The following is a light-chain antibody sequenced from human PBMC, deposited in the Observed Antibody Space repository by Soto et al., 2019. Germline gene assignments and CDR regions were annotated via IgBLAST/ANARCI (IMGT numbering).Light chain of an antibody. CDR1: QTVSRN. CDR2: DIS. CDR3: QQYNNWPS. V-gene: IGKV3-15*01. Sequence: EGVMTQSPATLSVPPGERATLSCRASQTVSRNLAWYQQRPGQAPRLLIYDISNRAAGVPARFSGSGSETEFTLTIRSLQSEDFAVYFCQQYNNWPSFGQVTRLEI. J-gene: IGKJ5*01.